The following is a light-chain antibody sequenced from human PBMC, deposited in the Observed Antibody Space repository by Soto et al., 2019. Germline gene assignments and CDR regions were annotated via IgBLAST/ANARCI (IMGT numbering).Light chain of an antibody. J-gene: IGKJ2*01. CDR2: GAS. CDR1: QGIRSD. V-gene: IGKV1-6*01. CDR3: LEDYNYPHT. Sequence: AIQMTQSPSSLSASVGDRVTITCRASQGIRSDLGWYQQKPGIAPKLLIYGASTLQSGVPSRFSGSGSGTDFTLTISSLQPEDFATYYCLEDYNYPHTFGQGTKLEIK.